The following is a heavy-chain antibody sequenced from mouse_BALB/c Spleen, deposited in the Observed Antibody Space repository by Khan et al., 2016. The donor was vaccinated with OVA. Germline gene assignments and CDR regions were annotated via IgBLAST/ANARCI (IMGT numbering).Heavy chain of an antibody. V-gene: IGHV5-9*03. Sequence: EVELVESGGGLVKPGGSLKLSCAASGFTFSSYTMSWVRQTPEKRLEWVATISRGGDNTYYPDSVKGRFTISRDNAKNNLYLQMSSLRSEDTSWYYCARSNYGTFAYWGQGTLVTVSA. CDR3: ARSNYGTFAY. J-gene: IGHJ3*01. CDR1: GFTFSSYT. D-gene: IGHD2-1*01. CDR2: ISRGGDNT.